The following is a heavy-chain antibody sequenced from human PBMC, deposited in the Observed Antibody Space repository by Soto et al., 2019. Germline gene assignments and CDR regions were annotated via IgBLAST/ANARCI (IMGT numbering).Heavy chain of an antibody. CDR3: ARHFVAVVIKGWGY. CDR1: GGSIDRSDYY. V-gene: IGHV4-39*01. J-gene: IGHJ4*02. Sequence: SETLSLTCTVSGGSIDRSDYYWDWIRQPPGKGLEWIGTTYYNGNAYYNPSLKSRVTMSVDTSKNQFSLKLISVTAADTAVYYCARHFVAVVIKGWGYWGQGTLVTVSS. D-gene: IGHD3-22*01. CDR2: TYYNGNA.